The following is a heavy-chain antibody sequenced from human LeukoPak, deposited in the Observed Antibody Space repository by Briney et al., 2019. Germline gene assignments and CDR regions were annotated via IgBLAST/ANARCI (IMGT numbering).Heavy chain of an antibody. J-gene: IGHJ4*02. CDR3: AWFGARRSLDY. V-gene: IGHV3-15*01. D-gene: IGHD3-10*01. CDR1: GFTFSKAW. CDR2: IKSKTDGGTT. Sequence: GGSLRLSCAASGFTFSKAWMSWVRQAPGRGLEWVGRIKSKTDGGTTDYAAPVKDRFTISRDDSYNTLYLQMNSLKDEDTAIYYCAWFGARRSLDYWGQGTLVTVSS.